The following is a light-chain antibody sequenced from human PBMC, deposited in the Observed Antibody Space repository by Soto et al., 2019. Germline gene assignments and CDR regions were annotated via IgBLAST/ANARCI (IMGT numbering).Light chain of an antibody. J-gene: IGKJ1*01. V-gene: IGKV1-27*01. CDR3: QNYSSAPRT. Sequence: DIQMTQSPSSLSASVGDRVTITCRASQGISNYLAWYQQKPGKVPELMIYGASTLKSGVPSRCNGSGSGTDLALTISSPQPEAVASYYCQNYSSAPRTFGQGTKMEIK. CDR1: QGISNY. CDR2: GAS.